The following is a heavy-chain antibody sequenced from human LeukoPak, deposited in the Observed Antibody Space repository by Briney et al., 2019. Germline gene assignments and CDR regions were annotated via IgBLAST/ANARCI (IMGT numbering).Heavy chain of an antibody. D-gene: IGHD2/OR15-2a*01. CDR1: GDTFTNYP. V-gene: IGHV1-69*05. J-gene: IGHJ4*02. CDR3: ARVLEATHFDY. CDR2: IIPIFNTT. Sequence: SVKVSCKASGDTFTNYPISWVRQAPGQGLEWMGGIIPIFNTTNYAQKFQGRVTITTDESTSTAFMELTSLRSEDTAVYYCARVLEATHFDYWGQGTRVTASS.